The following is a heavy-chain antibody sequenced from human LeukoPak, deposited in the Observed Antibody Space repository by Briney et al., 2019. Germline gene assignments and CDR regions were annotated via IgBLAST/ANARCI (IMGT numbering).Heavy chain of an antibody. V-gene: IGHV3-30*03. D-gene: IGHD3-16*01. CDR3: AGMPNVREGEWFDP. CDR2: ISYDGSTK. CDR1: GLTLSRYG. Sequence: GGSLRLSCAASGLTLSRYGMHWVRQAPGKGLEWVAVISYDGSTKNYADSVKDRFTISRDNSENTLYLQMSSLRAEDTAVYYCAGMPNVREGEWFDPWGQGTLVTVSS. J-gene: IGHJ5*02.